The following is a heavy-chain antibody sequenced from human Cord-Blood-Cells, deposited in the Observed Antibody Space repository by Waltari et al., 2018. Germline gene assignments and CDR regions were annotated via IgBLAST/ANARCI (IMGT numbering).Heavy chain of an antibody. J-gene: IGHJ3*02. D-gene: IGHD1-1*01. CDR3: ARDGRDKGAFDI. Sequence: EVQLVESGGGLVQPGGSLRLSCAASGFTFSSSGWHWVRQAQGKGLVWVSRINSDGSSTSYADSVKGRFTISRDNAKNTLYLQMNSLRAEDTAVYYCARDGRDKGAFDIWGQGTMVTDSS. CDR1: GFTFSSSG. CDR2: INSDGSST. V-gene: IGHV3-74*01.